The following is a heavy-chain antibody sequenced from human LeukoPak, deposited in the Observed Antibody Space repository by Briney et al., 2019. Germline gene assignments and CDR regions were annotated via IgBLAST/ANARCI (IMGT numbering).Heavy chain of an antibody. D-gene: IGHD6-13*01. V-gene: IGHV3-66*01. CDR3: ARASHIGAAGLFDH. CDR2: LYDGGNT. J-gene: IGHJ4*02. Sequence: GGPLTLFCAACGLLDNRVYKNWLRHAPGKAVEWVSVLYDGGNTFYRDPLKDRFLISRDHFKNTVFLQKNSLSSHDTAIYYCARASHIGAAGLFDHWGQGIRVTISS. CDR1: GLLDNRVY.